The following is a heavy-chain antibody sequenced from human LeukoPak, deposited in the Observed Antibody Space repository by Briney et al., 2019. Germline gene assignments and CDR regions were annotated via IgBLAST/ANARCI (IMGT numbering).Heavy chain of an antibody. CDR2: IYTSGST. Sequence: SETLSLTCTVSGGSISSYYWSWIRQPAGKGLEWIGRIYTSGSTNYNPSLKSRVTMSVDTSKNQFSLKLSSVTAADTAVYYCARGKYYYGSGIKFDPWGQGTLVTVSS. D-gene: IGHD3-10*01. V-gene: IGHV4-4*07. CDR3: ARGKYYYGSGIKFDP. CDR1: GGSISSYY. J-gene: IGHJ5*02.